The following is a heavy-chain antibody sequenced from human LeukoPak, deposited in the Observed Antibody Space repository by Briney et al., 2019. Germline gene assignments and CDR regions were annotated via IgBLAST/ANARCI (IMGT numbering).Heavy chain of an antibody. Sequence: GESLKISCKVSGYRFTSYWINWVRQMPGKGLEWMGRIDPSDSYTKYSPSFQGHVTISADKSISTTYLQWNSLEASDTAMYYYASLNIGSYYGLGFFDLWGRGTLVTVSS. V-gene: IGHV5-10-1*01. D-gene: IGHD1-26*01. CDR3: ASLNIGSYYGLGFFDL. J-gene: IGHJ2*01. CDR1: GYRFTSYW. CDR2: IDPSDSYT.